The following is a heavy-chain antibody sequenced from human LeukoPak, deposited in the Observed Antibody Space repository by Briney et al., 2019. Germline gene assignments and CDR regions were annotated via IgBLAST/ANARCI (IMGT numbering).Heavy chain of an antibody. CDR2: IKQEGREK. CDR3: AREAWRNFDY. Sequence: GXALRXXCAASGFTFSRHWMMGVGQAAGKGVEGVANIKQEGREKYYVDSVKGGLTISREKAKKSLYLQMNRLGAEDTAVYYCAREAWRNFDYWGQGTLVTVSS. D-gene: IGHD5-12*01. J-gene: IGHJ4*02. CDR1: GFTFSRHW. V-gene: IGHV3-7*01.